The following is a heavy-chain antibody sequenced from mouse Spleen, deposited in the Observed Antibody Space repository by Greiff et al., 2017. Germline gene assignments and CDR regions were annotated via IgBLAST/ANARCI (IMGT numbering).Heavy chain of an antibody. V-gene: IGHV3-1*02. J-gene: IGHJ2*01. Sequence: EVKLQESGPDLVKPSQSLSLTCTVPGYSITSGYSWHWIRQFPGNKLEWMGYIHYSGSTNYNPSLKSRISITRDTSKNQFFLQLNSVTTEDTATYYCASYGQRGNYFDYWGQGTTLTVSS. CDR3: ASYGQRGNYFDY. CDR1: GYSITSGYS. CDR2: IHYSGST. D-gene: IGHD1-1*02.